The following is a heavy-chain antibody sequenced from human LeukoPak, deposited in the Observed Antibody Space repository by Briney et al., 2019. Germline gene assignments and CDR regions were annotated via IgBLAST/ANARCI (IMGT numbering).Heavy chain of an antibody. V-gene: IGHV3-30*09. CDR3: ARDRILGDVFEFDS. J-gene: IGHJ4*02. CDR2: ISYDGSIK. Sequence: PGGSLRLSCAASGFTFSTYRMHWVRQAPGKGLEWVAVISYDGSIKYYADSVKGRFAISRDNSKNTLALQMNSLRAEDTAIYYCARDRILGDVFEFDSWGQGTLVTVSS. CDR1: GFTFSTYR. D-gene: IGHD1-26*01.